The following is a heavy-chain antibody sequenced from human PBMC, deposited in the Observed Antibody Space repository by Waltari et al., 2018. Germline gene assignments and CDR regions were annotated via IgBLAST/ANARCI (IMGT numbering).Heavy chain of an antibody. CDR1: GFTFSSYA. J-gene: IGHJ6*02. D-gene: IGHD2-2*01. CDR2: ISGGADST. CDR3: AKDQGVSVEPGAYYDYYGIDV. V-gene: IGHV3-23*01. Sequence: EVQLLESGLGLVQPGWSLILSFAASGFTFSSYAMPWVRQAPGKGLEWVSGISGGADSTYYADSVRGRFTISRDNSNNTLYLQMNSLRADDTAVYYGAKDQGVSVEPGAYYDYYGIDVWGQGTTVTVSS.